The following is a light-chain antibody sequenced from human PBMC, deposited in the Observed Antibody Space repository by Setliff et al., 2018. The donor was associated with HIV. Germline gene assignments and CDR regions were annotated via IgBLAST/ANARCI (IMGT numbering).Light chain of an antibody. J-gene: IGLJ1*01. Sequence: QSVLTQPASVSGSPGQSITISCTGTSSDLGSYNLVSWYQQHPGKAPKLMIHEVTKRPSGVSNRFSGSKSGNTASLTISGLQVEDESDYYCCSYAHSSTYVFGTGTKVTVL. CDR1: SSDLGSYNL. V-gene: IGLV2-23*02. CDR2: EVT. CDR3: CSYAHSSTYV.